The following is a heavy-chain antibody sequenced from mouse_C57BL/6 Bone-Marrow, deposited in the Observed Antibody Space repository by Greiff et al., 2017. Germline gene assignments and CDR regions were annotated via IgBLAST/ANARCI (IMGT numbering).Heavy chain of an antibody. CDR1: GFTFSSYA. D-gene: IGHD2-4*01. V-gene: IGHV5-9-1*02. CDR3: TRGVYDDYDDYYAMDY. Sequence: EVQRVESGEGLVKPGGSLKLSCAASGFTFSSYAMSWVRQTPEKRLEWVAYISSGGDYIYYADTVKGRFTISRDNARNTLYLQMSSLKSEDTAMYYCTRGVYDDYDDYYAMDYWGQGTSVTVSS. J-gene: IGHJ4*01. CDR2: ISSGGDYI.